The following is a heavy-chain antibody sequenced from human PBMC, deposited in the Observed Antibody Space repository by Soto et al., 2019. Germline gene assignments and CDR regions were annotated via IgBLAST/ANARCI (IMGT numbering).Heavy chain of an antibody. CDR2: IYYSGST. CDR3: ARSTVIGYCTNGVCYQNWFDP. Sequence: TLSLTCTVSGGSISSYYWSWIRQPPGKGLEWIGYIYYSGSTNYNPSLKSRVTISVDTSKNQFSLKLSSVTAADTAVYYCARSTVIGYCTNGVCYQNWFDPWGQGTLVTVSS. J-gene: IGHJ5*02. CDR1: GGSISSYY. V-gene: IGHV4-59*01. D-gene: IGHD2-8*01.